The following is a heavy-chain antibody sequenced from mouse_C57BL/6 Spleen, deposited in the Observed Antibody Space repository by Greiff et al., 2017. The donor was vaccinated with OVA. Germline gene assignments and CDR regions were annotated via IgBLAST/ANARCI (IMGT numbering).Heavy chain of an antibody. V-gene: IGHV1-80*01. Sequence: QVQLQQSGAELVKPGASVKISCKASGYAFSSYWMNWVKQRPGQGLEWIGQIYPGDGDTNYNGKFKGKATLTADKSSSTAYMQLSSLTSEDSAVYFCARGITTAYWYFDVWGTGTTVTVSS. D-gene: IGHD1-1*01. CDR2: IYPGDGDT. J-gene: IGHJ1*03. CDR3: ARGITTAYWYFDV. CDR1: GYAFSSYW.